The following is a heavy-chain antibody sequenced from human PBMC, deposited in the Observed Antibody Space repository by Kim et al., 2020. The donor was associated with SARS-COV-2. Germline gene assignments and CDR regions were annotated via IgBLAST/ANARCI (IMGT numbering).Heavy chain of an antibody. CDR2: IKQDGNKK. D-gene: IGHD1-20*01. CDR3: ARAQSLTAIYYFYGMDV. CDR1: GFSFSRYW. J-gene: IGHJ6*02. Sequence: GGSLRLSCAATGFSFSRYWMSWVRQAPGKGLEWVADIKQDGNKKDYAESVRGRFTISRDNAKYSLYLQLSNLRVEDTAVYYCARAQSLTAIYYFYGMDVWGQGTTVTVS. V-gene: IGHV3-7*03.